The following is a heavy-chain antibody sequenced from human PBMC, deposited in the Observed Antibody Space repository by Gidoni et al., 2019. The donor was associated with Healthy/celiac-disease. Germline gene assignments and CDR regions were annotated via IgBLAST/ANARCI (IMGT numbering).Heavy chain of an antibody. J-gene: IGHJ4*02. V-gene: IGHV3-23*01. Sequence: EVQLLESGGGLVQPGGSLRLSWPAAGFTFGRYAMRWVRQAPGQGLEWVSAISGSGGSTYYADSVKGRFTISRDNSKNTLYLQMNSLRAEDTAVYYCAKERRGRMVRGVNNYWGQGTLVTVSS. CDR3: AKERRGRMVRGVNNY. D-gene: IGHD3-10*01. CDR2: ISGSGGST. CDR1: GFTFGRYA.